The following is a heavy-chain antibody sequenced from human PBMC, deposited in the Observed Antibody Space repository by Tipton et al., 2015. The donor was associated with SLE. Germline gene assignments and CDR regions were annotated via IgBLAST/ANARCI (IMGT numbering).Heavy chain of an antibody. CDR3: VRHGGHSRSSLVEY. D-gene: IGHD6-6*01. CDR1: GYSFNTYW. CDR2: IYPDDSDT. Sequence: QLVQSGAEVKKPGESLKIPCKGSGYSFNTYWIGWVRQMPGKGLEWIGIIYPDDSDTRYSPSFEGQVTMSADKSTSTAYLQWSSLEASDTATYYCVRHGGHSRSSLVEYRGQGTLVTVSS. V-gene: IGHV5-51*01. J-gene: IGHJ4*02.